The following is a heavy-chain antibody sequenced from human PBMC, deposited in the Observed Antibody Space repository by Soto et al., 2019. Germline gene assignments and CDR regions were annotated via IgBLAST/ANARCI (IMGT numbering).Heavy chain of an antibody. CDR1: GYTFTNFG. CDR3: ARGGTPLDY. CDR2: ISAYNGNT. Sequence: ASVKVSCKTSGYTFTNFGLSWVRQAPGQGLEWMGWISAYNGNTNYAQNFQGRVTMTTDTSTSTAYMELRSLRSDDTAVYYCARGGTPLDYWGQGTLVPVSS. V-gene: IGHV1-18*01. D-gene: IGHD3-16*01. J-gene: IGHJ4*02.